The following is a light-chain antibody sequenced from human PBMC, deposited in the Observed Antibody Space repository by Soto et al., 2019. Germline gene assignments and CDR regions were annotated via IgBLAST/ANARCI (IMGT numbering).Light chain of an antibody. CDR3: LQDSNYPWT. Sequence: AIQMTQFPSSLSASVGDRVTITCRASQGIRNELGWYQQKPGKAPKLLIYAASSLQSGVPSRFRGSGSGTNFSLTISSLQPEDFATYYCLQDSNYPWTFGQGTKVDIK. CDR2: AAS. CDR1: QGIRNE. V-gene: IGKV1-6*01. J-gene: IGKJ1*01.